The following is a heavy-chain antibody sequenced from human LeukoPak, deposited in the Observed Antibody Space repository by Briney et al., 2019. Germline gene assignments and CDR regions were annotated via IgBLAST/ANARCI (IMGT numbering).Heavy chain of an antibody. CDR3: AKPLESMTFDY. Sequence: SETLSLTCTVSGVSISSSSYYWGWIRQPPGKGLEWIGSIYYSGSTYYNPSLKSRVTISVDTSKNQFSLKLSSVTAADTAVYYCAKPLESMTFDYWGQGTLVTVSS. V-gene: IGHV4-39*01. J-gene: IGHJ4*02. CDR2: IYYSGST. CDR1: GVSISSSSYY. D-gene: IGHD2/OR15-2a*01.